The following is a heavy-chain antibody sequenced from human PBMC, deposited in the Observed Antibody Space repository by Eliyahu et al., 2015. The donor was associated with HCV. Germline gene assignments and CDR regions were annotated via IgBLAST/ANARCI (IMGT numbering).Heavy chain of an antibody. CDR3: AKDRGSLSWADAFDM. Sequence: EVQLVESGGGLVQPGRSRRLSCAASGFNFDDYAMHWVRQAPGKGLEWVSGISYNSGKTVYADSVKGRFTISRDNAKNSLYLQMNSLRAEDTAFYYCAKDRGSLSWADAFDMWGQGTMVTVSS. J-gene: IGHJ3*02. CDR1: GFNFDDYA. D-gene: IGHD2-15*01. CDR2: ISYNSGKT. V-gene: IGHV3-9*01.